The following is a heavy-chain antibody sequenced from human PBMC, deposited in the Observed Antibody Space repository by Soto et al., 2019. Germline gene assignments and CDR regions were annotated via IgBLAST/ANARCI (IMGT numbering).Heavy chain of an antibody. CDR2: ITPNNGGT. J-gene: IGHJ3*02. V-gene: IGHV1-2*02. Sequence: ASVKVSCKASGYTFTDYYMHWVRQAPGRGLEWMGWITPNNGGTNYAQKFQGRVTMTRDTSISTAYMELSRLRSDDTAVYYCARSGTVLLNAFDIWGQGTMVTVS. CDR1: GYTFTDYY. CDR3: ARSGTVLLNAFDI.